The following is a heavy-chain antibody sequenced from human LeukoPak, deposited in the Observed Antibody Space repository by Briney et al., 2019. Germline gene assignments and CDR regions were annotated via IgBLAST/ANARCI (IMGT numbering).Heavy chain of an antibody. CDR3: ARNLFGSPFDY. J-gene: IGHJ4*02. CDR2: ITPIFGTA. V-gene: IGHV1-69*13. D-gene: IGHD3-10*02. Sequence: SVKVSCKASGYTFTSYGISWVRQAPGQGLEWMGGITPIFGTANYAQKFQGRVTITADESTSTAYMELSSLRSEDTAVYYCARNLFGSPFDYWGQGTLVTVSS. CDR1: GYTFTSYG.